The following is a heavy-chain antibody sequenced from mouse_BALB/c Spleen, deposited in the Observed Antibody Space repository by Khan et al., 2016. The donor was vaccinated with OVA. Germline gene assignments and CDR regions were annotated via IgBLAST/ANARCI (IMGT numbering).Heavy chain of an antibody. CDR1: GYTFTDYA. CDR2: ISTYSGNT. Sequence: QMQLEESGPELVRPGVSVKISCKGSGYTFTDYAMHWVKQSHAKSLEWIGLISTYSGNTNYKQKFKGKATMTVDKSSSTAYMELARLASEDSAIYSCTRPAYDGYYDYWGQGTTLTVSS. J-gene: IGHJ2*01. D-gene: IGHD2-3*01. V-gene: IGHV1S137*01. CDR3: TRPAYDGYYDY.